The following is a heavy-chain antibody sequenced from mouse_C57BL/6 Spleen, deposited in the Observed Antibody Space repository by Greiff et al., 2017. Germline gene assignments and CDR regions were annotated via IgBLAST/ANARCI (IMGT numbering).Heavy chain of an antibody. J-gene: IGHJ3*01. Sequence: EVHLVESGGGLVQPKGSLKLSCAASGFSFNTYAMNWVRQAPGKGLEWVARIRSKSNNYATYYADSVKDRFTISRDDSESMLYLQMNNLKTEDTDMYYGVREERGGSSRFACWGQGTLVTVSA. CDR1: GFSFNTYA. V-gene: IGHV10-1*01. D-gene: IGHD1-1*01. CDR3: VREERGGSSRFAC. CDR2: IRSKSNNYAT.